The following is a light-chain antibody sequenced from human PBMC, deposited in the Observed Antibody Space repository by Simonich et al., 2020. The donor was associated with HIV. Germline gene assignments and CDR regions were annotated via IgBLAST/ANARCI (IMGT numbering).Light chain of an antibody. V-gene: IGKV3-15*01. Sequence: EIVMTQSPATLSVSPGERATLSCRASQSVSSNFAWYEQKPGQAPRLLIYGASTRATGIPARFSGSGSGTEFTLTISSMQSEDFAVYYCQRYNNWPPMTFGGGTKVEIK. CDR1: QSVSSN. J-gene: IGKJ4*01. CDR3: QRYNNWPPMT. CDR2: GAS.